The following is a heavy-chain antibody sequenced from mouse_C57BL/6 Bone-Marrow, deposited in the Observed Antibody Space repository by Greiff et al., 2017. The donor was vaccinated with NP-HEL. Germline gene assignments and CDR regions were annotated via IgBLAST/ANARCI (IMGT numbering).Heavy chain of an antibody. V-gene: IGHV1-53*01. J-gene: IGHJ4*01. CDR2: INPSNGGT. CDR1: GYTFTSYW. Sequence: QVQLQQPGTELVKPGASVKLSCKASGYTFTSYWMHWVKQRPGQGLEWIGNINPSNGGTNNTEQFKSKATLTVDKSSSTAYMQLSSRTSEDSAVYYCARREGGDIEGDAMDYWGQGTSVTVSS. D-gene: IGHD3-3*01. CDR3: ARREGGDIEGDAMDY.